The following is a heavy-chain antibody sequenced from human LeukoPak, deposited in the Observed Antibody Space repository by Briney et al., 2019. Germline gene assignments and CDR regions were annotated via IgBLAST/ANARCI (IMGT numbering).Heavy chain of an antibody. J-gene: IGHJ4*02. D-gene: IGHD3-10*01. V-gene: IGHV2-70*01. Sequence: SGPTLVNPTQTLTLTCAFSGFSLTTTGMCVSWLRQPPGKALEWLALIDWDGDKYYMTSLKTRLTISSDTSKSQVVLTMTTVDPLDTATYFCARTRPQRGFDYWGQGTLVTVSS. CDR2: IDWDGDK. CDR1: GFSLTTTGMC. CDR3: ARTRPQRGFDY.